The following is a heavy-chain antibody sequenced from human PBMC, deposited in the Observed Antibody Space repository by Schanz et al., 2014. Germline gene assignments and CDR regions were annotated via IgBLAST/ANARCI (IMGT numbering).Heavy chain of an antibody. CDR3: ARAPAAECSDTSCLGAPFDY. Sequence: QVQLVQSGAEVKKPGASVKVSCKASGYTFVSYSMHWVRQAPGQGLEWMGIINPSGGGASYALRYHDTVTVTRDTSRSTVYRELSSLRSKDTAVDYCARAPAAECSDTSCLGAPFDYWGQGTLVTVSS. CDR1: GYTFVSYS. J-gene: IGHJ4*02. V-gene: IGHV1-46*03. D-gene: IGHD2-2*01. CDR2: INPSGGGA.